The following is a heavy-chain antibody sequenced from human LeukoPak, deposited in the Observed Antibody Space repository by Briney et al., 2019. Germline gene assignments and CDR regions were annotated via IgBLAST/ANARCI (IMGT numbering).Heavy chain of an antibody. Sequence: SETLSLTCTVSGGSISGGSYYWSWIRQPAGKGLEWIGRIYSSGGTNYNPSLRSRVTISVDTSKNQFSLKLTSVTAADTAVYYCARALGGQLANYYYYYMDVWGEGTTVTVSS. CDR3: ARALGGQLANYYYYYMDV. V-gene: IGHV4-61*02. D-gene: IGHD6-13*01. J-gene: IGHJ6*03. CDR2: IYSSGGT. CDR1: GGSISGGSYY.